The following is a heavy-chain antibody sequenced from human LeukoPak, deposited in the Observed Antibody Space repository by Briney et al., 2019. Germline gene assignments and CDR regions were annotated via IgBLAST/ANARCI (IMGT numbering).Heavy chain of an antibody. CDR2: IYYSGTT. CDR3: ARGQPITVPYIVGATGGWFDP. J-gene: IGHJ5*02. D-gene: IGHD1-26*01. V-gene: IGHV4-59*01. CDR1: GDSMSYYY. Sequence: SETLSLTCTVSGDSMSYYYWSWIRQSPGRGLEWIGYIYYSGTTNYNPSLKSRVTISVDTSKKQFSLKLSSVTAADTAVYYCARGQPITVPYIVGATGGWFDPWGQGTLATVSS.